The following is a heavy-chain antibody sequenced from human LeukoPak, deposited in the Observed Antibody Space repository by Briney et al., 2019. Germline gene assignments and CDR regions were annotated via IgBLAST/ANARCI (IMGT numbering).Heavy chain of an antibody. CDR2: ISSSSSCI. V-gene: IGHV3-21*01. J-gene: IGHJ4*02. CDR1: GFTFSSYS. CDR3: ASTRKLYCSSTSCGHNWNYVPY. Sequence: GGSLRLSCAASGFTFSSYSMNWVRQAPGKGLEWVSSISSSSSCIYYADSVKGRFTISRDNAKNSLYLQMNSLRAEDTAVYYCASTRKLYCSSTSCGHNWNYVPYWGQGTLVTVSS. D-gene: IGHD2-2*01.